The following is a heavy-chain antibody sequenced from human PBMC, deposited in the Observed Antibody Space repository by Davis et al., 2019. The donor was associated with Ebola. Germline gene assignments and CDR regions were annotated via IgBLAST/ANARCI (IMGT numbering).Heavy chain of an antibody. CDR2: ISSSGSTI. CDR1: GFTFSSYA. CDR3: ARWSVVIPFDY. Sequence: GGSLRLSCAASGFTFSSYAMSWIRQAPGKGLEWVSYISSSGSTIYYADSVKGRFTISRDNAKNSLYLQMNSLRAEDTAVYYCARWSVVIPFDYWGQGTLVTVSS. J-gene: IGHJ4*02. V-gene: IGHV3-11*01. D-gene: IGHD3-22*01.